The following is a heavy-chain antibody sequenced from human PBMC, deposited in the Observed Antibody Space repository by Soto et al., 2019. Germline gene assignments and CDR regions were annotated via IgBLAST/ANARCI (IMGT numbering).Heavy chain of an antibody. CDR2: ISYDGSNK. D-gene: IGHD2-15*01. CDR3: NAGTYGGNPIDAFDI. J-gene: IGHJ3*02. V-gene: IGHV3-30*03. CDR1: GFTFSSYG. Sequence: PGGSLRLSCAASGFTFSSYGMHWVRQAPGKGLEWVTVISYDGSNKYYADSVKGRFTISRDNSKNTLYLQMNSLRAEDTAVYYCNAGTYGGNPIDAFDIWGQGTMVTVSS.